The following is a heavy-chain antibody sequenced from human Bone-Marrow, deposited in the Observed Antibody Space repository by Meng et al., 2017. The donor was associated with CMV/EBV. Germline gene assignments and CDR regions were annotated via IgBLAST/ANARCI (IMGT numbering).Heavy chain of an antibody. CDR3: ARGGYLIHGMDV. CDR1: GFTFSSYE. J-gene: IGHJ6*02. V-gene: IGHV3-48*03. D-gene: IGHD3-22*01. Sequence: GGSLRLSCAASGFTFSSYEMNWVRQAPGKGLEWVSYISSSGSTIYYADSVKGRFTISRDNAKNSLYLQMNSLRAEDTAVYYCARGGYLIHGMDVWGQGTTVTVSS. CDR2: ISSSGSTI.